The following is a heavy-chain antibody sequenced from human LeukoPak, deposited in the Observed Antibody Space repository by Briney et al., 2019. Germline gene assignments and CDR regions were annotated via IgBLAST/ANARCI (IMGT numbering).Heavy chain of an antibody. CDR1: GFTFSSYA. Sequence: GGSLRLSCAASGFTFSSYAMSWVRQAPGKGLEWVSAISGSGGSTYYADSVKGRFTISRDNSKNTLNLQMNSLRAEDTAVYYCAKLFDDNYGSGGYYYYWGQGTLVTVSS. CDR2: ISGSGGST. J-gene: IGHJ4*02. CDR3: AKLFDDNYGSGGYYYY. V-gene: IGHV3-23*01. D-gene: IGHD3-10*01.